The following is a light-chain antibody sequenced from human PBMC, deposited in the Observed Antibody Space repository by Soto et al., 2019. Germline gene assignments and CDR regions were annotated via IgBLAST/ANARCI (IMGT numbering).Light chain of an antibody. J-gene: IGKJ1*01. CDR3: QQYGSSPRT. V-gene: IGKV3-20*01. CDR2: GAS. Sequence: IMLTQSPVTLSLSQGERATLSCRASQSVSSSYLGWYQQKPGQTPRLLIYGASSRATGIPDRFSGSGSGTDFTLTISRLEPEDFAVYYCQQYGSSPRTFGQGTKVDI. CDR1: QSVSSSY.